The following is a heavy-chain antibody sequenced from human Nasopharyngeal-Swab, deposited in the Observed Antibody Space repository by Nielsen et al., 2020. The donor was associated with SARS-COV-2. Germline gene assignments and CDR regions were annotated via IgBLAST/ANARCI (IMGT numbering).Heavy chain of an antibody. CDR3: ARGPDAAGTYYYYYYYMDV. D-gene: IGHD6-13*01. J-gene: IGHJ6*03. CDR2: INSSGST. Sequence: SETLSLTCSVSGGFISSYYWRWIRQPPGKGREWTGYINSSGSTNYNTSLKSRVTISEDTSKNQFSLKLSSVTAADTAVYYCARGPDAAGTYYYYYYYMDVWGKGTTVTVSS. V-gene: IGHV4-59*01. CDR1: GGFISSYY.